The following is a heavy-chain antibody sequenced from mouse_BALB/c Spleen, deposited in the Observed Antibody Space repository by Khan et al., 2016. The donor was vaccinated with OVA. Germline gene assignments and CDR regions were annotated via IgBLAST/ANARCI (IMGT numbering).Heavy chain of an antibody. CDR3: AKGAAAYYRNDGGAMDY. J-gene: IGHJ4*01. CDR2: INTHSGVP. V-gene: IGHV9-4*02. Sequence: LVESGPELKKPGETVRISCKASGYTFTTAGIQWVQKMPGKGLKWIGWINTHSGVPKYAEDFKGRFAFSLETSASTAYLQITNLKNEDTATYFCAKGAAAYYRNDGGAMDYWGQGTSVTVSS. CDR1: GYTFTTAG. D-gene: IGHD2-14*01.